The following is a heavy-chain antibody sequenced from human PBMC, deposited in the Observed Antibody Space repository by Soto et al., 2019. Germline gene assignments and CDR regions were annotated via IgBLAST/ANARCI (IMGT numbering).Heavy chain of an antibody. CDR2: IWYDGSNK. Sequence: GGSLRLSCAASGFPFSSYGMHWVRQAPGKGLEWVAVIWYDGSNKYYADSVKGRFTISRDNSKNTLYLQMNGLRVEDTAVYYCAKDRLAGNFDYWGQGTQVTVSS. V-gene: IGHV3-33*06. CDR1: GFPFSSYG. J-gene: IGHJ4*02. CDR3: AKDRLAGNFDY.